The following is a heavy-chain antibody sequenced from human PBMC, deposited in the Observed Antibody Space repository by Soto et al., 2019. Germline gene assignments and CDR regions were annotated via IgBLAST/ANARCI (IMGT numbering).Heavy chain of an antibody. CDR1: GGSISSDIHY. J-gene: IGHJ3*02. CDR2: IYYSGNT. Sequence: SETLSLTCTISGGSISSDIHYWRWIRQPPGKGLEWIGTIYYSGNTYYNPSLRSRVTISMDTSTNQFSLRLTSVTAADTAVYYCARHTDCGSGSSCLGSDNMDTDAFDIWGQGTMVT. CDR3: ARHTDCGSGSSCLGSDNMDTDAFDI. D-gene: IGHD3-10*01. V-gene: IGHV4-39*01.